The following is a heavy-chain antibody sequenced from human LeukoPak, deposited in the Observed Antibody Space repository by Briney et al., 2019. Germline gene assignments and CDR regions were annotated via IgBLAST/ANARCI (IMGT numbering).Heavy chain of an antibody. CDR1: GDSIDIPDYY. Sequence: SETLSLTCTVSGDSIDIPDYYWTWVRQPPGKGLEWIGNIYRSGSTYYHPSLKSRLTISMDTSKNQFSLKLTSVTAADTAIYYCARDRCPSANCYSGFDSWGQGSLATVSS. D-gene: IGHD2-21*02. CDR3: ARDRCPSANCYSGFDS. J-gene: IGHJ4*02. V-gene: IGHV4-30-4*08. CDR2: IYRSGST.